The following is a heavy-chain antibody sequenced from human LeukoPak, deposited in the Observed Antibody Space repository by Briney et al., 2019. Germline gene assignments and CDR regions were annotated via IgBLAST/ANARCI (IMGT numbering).Heavy chain of an antibody. Sequence: SKTLSLTCTVSGGSISSYYWSWIRQPAGKGLEWIGRIYTSGSTNYNPSLKSRVTISVDTSKNQFSLKLSSVTAADTAVYYCARGTAHDSSGYYWGQGTLVTVSS. J-gene: IGHJ4*02. CDR2: IYTSGST. CDR1: GGSISSYY. V-gene: IGHV4-4*07. CDR3: ARGTAHDSSGYY. D-gene: IGHD3-22*01.